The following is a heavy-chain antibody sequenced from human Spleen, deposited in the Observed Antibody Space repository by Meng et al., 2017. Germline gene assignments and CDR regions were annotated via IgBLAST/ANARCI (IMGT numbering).Heavy chain of an antibody. CDR3: ARGLFAVVGATNFDY. CDR1: GYIISAYY. Sequence: QGQLVQAGAEVKKPGASVKVSCKASGYIISAYYMDWVRQAPGQGLEWMGRINPNRGGINYAQKFQGRVTMARDTSISTVYMELSSLRSDDTAVYYCARGLFAVVGATNFDYWGQGTLVTVSS. V-gene: IGHV1-2*06. D-gene: IGHD1-26*01. J-gene: IGHJ4*02. CDR2: INPNRGGI.